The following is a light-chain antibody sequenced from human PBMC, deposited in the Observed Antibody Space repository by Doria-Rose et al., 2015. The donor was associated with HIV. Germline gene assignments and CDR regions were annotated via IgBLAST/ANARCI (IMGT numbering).Light chain of an antibody. CDR1: QSINSW. V-gene: IGKV1-5*03. J-gene: IGKJ1*01. CDR2: EAS. CDR3: QQYHNYPRT. Sequence: DRVTITCRASQSINSWLAWYRQKPGKAPKLLIYEASTSHRGVPSRFSGSGSGTEFTLTISSLLPDDFATYYCQQYHNYPRTSGQGSKVEIK.